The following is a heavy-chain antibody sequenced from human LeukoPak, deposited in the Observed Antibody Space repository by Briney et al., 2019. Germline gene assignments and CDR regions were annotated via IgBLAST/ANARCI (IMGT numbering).Heavy chain of an antibody. D-gene: IGHD3-16*02. J-gene: IGHJ4*02. Sequence: GGSLRLSCSASGHSFSFHGINWVRQAPGKGLEYLSAISRNGESAYYADSVKGRFTVSRDNSNSTLYLQMTSLKVEDTAVYFCWVNYHNDIYPFDFWGQGALVTVSS. CDR2: ISRNGESA. CDR1: GHSFSFHG. CDR3: WVNYHNDIYPFDF. V-gene: IGHV3-64D*06.